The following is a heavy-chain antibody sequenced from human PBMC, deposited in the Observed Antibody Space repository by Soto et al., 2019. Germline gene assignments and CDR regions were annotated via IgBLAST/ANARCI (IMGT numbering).Heavy chain of an antibody. CDR2: ISYDGSNK. CDR1: GFTFSSYG. CDR3: SKDRRGARVRGYFDY. D-gene: IGHD3-10*01. V-gene: IGHV3-30*18. Sequence: QVQLVESGGGVVQPGKSLRLSCAGSGFTFSSYGMDWVRQAPGKGLEWVAVISYDGSNKYYADSVKGRFTISRDNSKNTLYLQMSSLRADDTAVYYCSKDRRGARVRGYFDYWGQGALVTVAS. J-gene: IGHJ4*02.